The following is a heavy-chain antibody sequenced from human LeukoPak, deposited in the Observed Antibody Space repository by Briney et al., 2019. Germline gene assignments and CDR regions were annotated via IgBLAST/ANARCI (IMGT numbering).Heavy chain of an antibody. D-gene: IGHD3-22*01. V-gene: IGHV4-4*07. CDR3: ARDRVYYDSSGYYGETYFDY. J-gene: IGHJ4*02. CDR1: GGSMSRYY. CDR2: MYTSGST. Sequence: SETLSLTCTVSGGSMSRYYWSWIRQPAGKGLEWIGRMYTSGSTNYNPSLKSRVTMSVDTSKNQFSLKLSSVTAADTAVYYCARDRVYYDSSGYYGETYFDYWGQGTLVTVSS.